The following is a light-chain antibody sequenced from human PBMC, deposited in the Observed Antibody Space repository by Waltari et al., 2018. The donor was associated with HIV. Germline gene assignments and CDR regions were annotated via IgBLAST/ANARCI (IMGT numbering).Light chain of an antibody. CDR1: SSNIGSNY. CDR2: RNN. V-gene: IGLV1-47*01. J-gene: IGLJ1*01. Sequence: QSVLTQPPSASGTPGQRVTISCSGSSSNIGSNYVYWYQQLPGTAPKLLIYRNNQWPVGGHDRFSGSKSGTSASLAISGLRSEDEADYYCAVWGDSLNSYVFGTGTEVTVL. CDR3: AVWGDSLNSYV.